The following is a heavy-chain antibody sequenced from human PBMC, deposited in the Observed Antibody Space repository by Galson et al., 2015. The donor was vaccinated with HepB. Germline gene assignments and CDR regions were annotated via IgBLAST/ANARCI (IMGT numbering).Heavy chain of an antibody. Sequence: SLRLSCAASGFTFSSYSMNWVRQAPGKGLEWVSYISSSSSTIYYADSVKGRFTISRDNAKNSLYLQMNSLRDEDTAVYYCARDLVVGRIVVVPAAPQKVVYFDYWGQGTLVTVSS. V-gene: IGHV3-48*02. CDR3: ARDLVVGRIVVVPAAPQKVVYFDY. CDR2: ISSSSSTI. CDR1: GFTFSSYS. D-gene: IGHD2-2*01. J-gene: IGHJ4*02.